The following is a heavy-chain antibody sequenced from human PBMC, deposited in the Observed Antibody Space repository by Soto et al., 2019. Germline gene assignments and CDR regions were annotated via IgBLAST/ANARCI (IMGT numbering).Heavy chain of an antibody. CDR1: GGSISSTGHY. CDR2: ISYSEIT. V-gene: IGHV4-39*07. Sequence: SETLSLTCTVSGGSISSTGHYCGWVRQPPGKGLEWIASISYSEITYYNPSLRSRVTMSVDTSKNQFSLKLNSVTAADTAVYYCARVAYDILTGYNRFDYWGQGTLVTVSS. J-gene: IGHJ4*02. D-gene: IGHD3-9*01. CDR3: ARVAYDILTGYNRFDY.